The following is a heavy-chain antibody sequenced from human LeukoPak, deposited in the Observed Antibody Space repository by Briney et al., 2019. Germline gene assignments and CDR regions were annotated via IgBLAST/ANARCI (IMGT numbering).Heavy chain of an antibody. D-gene: IGHD6-19*01. Sequence: GGSLRLSCAASGFTFDDYAMHWVRQAPGKGLEWVSGISWNSGSIGYADSVKGRFTISRDNAKNSLYLQMNSLRAEDTALYYCAKDKVAGSGSQGAFDIWGQGTMVTVSS. CDR3: AKDKVAGSGSQGAFDI. V-gene: IGHV3-9*01. CDR1: GFTFDDYA. CDR2: ISWNSGSI. J-gene: IGHJ3*02.